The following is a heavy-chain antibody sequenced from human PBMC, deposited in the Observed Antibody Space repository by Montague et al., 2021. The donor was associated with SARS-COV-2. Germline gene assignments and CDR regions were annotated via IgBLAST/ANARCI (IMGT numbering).Heavy chain of an antibody. CDR2: IYYSGST. CDR1: GDSISHSSYY. D-gene: IGHD3-10*01. J-gene: IGHJ4*02. CDR3: ARGARQGYGCRRGAFDS. V-gene: IGHV4-39*07. Sequence: SETLSLTCTVSGDSISHSSYYWGWIRQPPGKGLEWIGSIYYSGSTYYNPSLKSRVTISVDTSKNQVSLKLNSVTAADTAVYYCARGARQGYGCRRGAFDSWGQGTLVTVSS.